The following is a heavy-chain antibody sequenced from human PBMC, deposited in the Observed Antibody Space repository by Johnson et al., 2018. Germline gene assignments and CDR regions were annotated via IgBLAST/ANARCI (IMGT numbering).Heavy chain of an antibody. CDR2: IYPGDSNT. Sequence: EVQLVESGAEVNKPGESLKIYCEGSGYDFTNYWIGWVRQMPGKGLEGVGLIYPGDSNTIYSPSFQGQVTISADKSIRTAYLQWSGLKASDTAMYYCVRSYCSGGSCRPERWGQGTMVTVSS. V-gene: IGHV5-51*03. J-gene: IGHJ3*01. D-gene: IGHD2-15*01. CDR3: VRSYCSGGSCRPER. CDR1: GYDFTNYW.